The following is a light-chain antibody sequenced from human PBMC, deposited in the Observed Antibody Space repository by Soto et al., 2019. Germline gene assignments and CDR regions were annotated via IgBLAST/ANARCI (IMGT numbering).Light chain of an antibody. CDR3: QQSYSTPPWT. Sequence: IQLNQSPSSLSTSVRDRVTITCRASQGISSYLAWYQQKPGKAPKLLIYAASTLQSGVPSRFSGSGSGTDFTLTISSLQPEDFATYYCQQSYSTPPWTFGQGTKVDIK. CDR1: QGISSY. V-gene: IGKV1-9*01. CDR2: AAS. J-gene: IGKJ1*01.